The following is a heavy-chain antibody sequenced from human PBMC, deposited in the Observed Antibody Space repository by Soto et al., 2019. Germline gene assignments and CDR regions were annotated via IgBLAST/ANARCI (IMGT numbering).Heavy chain of an antibody. Sequence: EVQLLESGGGLVQPGGSLRLSCAASGFTFSSYAMSWVRQAPGKGLEWVSAISGSGGSTYYADSVKGRFTIYRDNSKNTLYLQMNSLRAEDTAVYYATGYCSSTSCYIDYYYYYGMDVWGQGTTVTVSS. CDR1: GFTFSSYA. J-gene: IGHJ6*02. V-gene: IGHV3-23*01. CDR2: ISGSGGST. D-gene: IGHD2-2*02. CDR3: TGYCSSTSCYIDYYYYYGMDV.